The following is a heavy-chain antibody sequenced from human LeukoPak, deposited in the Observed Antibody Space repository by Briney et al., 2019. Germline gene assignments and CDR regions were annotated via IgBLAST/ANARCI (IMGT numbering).Heavy chain of an antibody. V-gene: IGHV3-23*01. J-gene: IGHJ4*02. CDR3: AKDRYYDNREGFDY. D-gene: IGHD3-22*01. CDR1: GFTFSSYA. CDR2: IGGSDGKT. Sequence: GGSLRLSCAATGFTFSSYAISWVRQAPGKGLEWVSAIGGSDGKTYYADSAKGRFTISRDNSKNTLYLQMNSLRGEDTAVYYCAKDRYYDNREGFDYWGQGTLVTVSS.